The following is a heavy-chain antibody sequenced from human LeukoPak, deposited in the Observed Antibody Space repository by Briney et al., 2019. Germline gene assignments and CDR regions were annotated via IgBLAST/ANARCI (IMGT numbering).Heavy chain of an antibody. CDR2: MNPNSGNT. Sequence: ASVKVSRKASGYTFTSYDINWVRQATGQGLEWMGWMNPNSGNTGYAQKFQGRVTMTRNTSISTAYMELSSLRSEDTAVYYCARGRQPRVRYYYYYMDVWGKGTTVTVSS. D-gene: IGHD4/OR15-4a*01. J-gene: IGHJ6*03. CDR1: GYTFTSYD. CDR3: ARGRQPRVRYYYYYMDV. V-gene: IGHV1-8*01.